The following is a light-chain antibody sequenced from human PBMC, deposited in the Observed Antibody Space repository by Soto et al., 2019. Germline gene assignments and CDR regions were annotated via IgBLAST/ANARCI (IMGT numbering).Light chain of an antibody. J-gene: IGLJ3*02. V-gene: IGLV2-23*01. CDR1: SSDVGSYNL. CDR3: CSYAGSSTGV. Sequence: SALTQPASVSGSPGQSITISCTGTSSDVGSYNLVSWYQQHPVKAPKLMIYEGSKRPSGVSNRFSGSKSGNTASLTISGLQAEDEADYYCCSYAGSSTGVFGGGTKLTVL. CDR2: EGS.